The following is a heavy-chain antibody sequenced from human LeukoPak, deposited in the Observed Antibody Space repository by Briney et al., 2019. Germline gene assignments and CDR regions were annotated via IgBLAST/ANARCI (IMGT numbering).Heavy chain of an antibody. J-gene: IGHJ4*02. Sequence: PSETLSLTCTVSGGSISSYYWSWIRQPPGKGLEWIGYIYYSGSTNYNPSLKSRVTMSVDTSKNQFSLNLSSVTAADTAVYYCATGAFGGSHWGQGTLVTVSS. V-gene: IGHV4-59*12. CDR2: IYYSGST. CDR3: ATGAFGGSH. D-gene: IGHD4-23*01. CDR1: GGSISSYY.